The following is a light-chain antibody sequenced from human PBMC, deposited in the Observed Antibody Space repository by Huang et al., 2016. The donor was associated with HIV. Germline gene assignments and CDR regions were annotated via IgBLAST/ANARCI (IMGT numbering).Light chain of an antibody. CDR1: QSISSY. CDR2: AAS. CDR3: QQSYSTPPWT. Sequence: DIQMTQSPSSLSASVGDRVTITCRESQSISSYLNWYQQKPGKAPKLLIYAASRLQSGVPSRFSGSGSGTDFTLTISSLQPEDFATYYCQQSYSTPPWTFGQGTKVEIK. J-gene: IGKJ1*01. V-gene: IGKV1-39*01.